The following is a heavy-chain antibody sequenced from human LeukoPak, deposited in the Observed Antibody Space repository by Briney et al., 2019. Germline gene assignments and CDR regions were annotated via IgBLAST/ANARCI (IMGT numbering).Heavy chain of an antibody. CDR2: TYYMSKWYI. Sequence: SQTLSLTCAISGDIVPSNRGAWNWIRQSPSRGLEWLGRTYYMSKWYIYYAVYVKSRITINTDTSKNQMSLQLNSVTPEDTAVYYCARDALVVPAARGIFDIWGQGTMVTVSS. V-gene: IGHV6-1*01. J-gene: IGHJ3*02. D-gene: IGHD2-2*01. CDR3: ARDALVVPAARGIFDI. CDR1: GDIVPSNRGA.